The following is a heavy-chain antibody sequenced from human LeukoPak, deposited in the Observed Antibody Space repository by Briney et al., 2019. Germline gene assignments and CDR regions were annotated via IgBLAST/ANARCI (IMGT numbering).Heavy chain of an antibody. Sequence: SVKVSRKASGGTFSSYAISWVRQAPGQGLEWMGGIIPIFGTANYAQKFKGRVTIAADESTSTAYMELSSLRSEDTAVYYCARGEYYYDSSGYYRSDYFDYWGQGTLVTVSS. CDR2: IIPIFGTA. CDR3: ARGEYYYDSSGYYRSDYFDY. V-gene: IGHV1-69*01. J-gene: IGHJ4*02. D-gene: IGHD3-22*01. CDR1: GGTFSSYA.